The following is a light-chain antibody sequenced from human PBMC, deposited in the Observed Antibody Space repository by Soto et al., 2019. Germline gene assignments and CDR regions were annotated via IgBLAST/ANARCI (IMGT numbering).Light chain of an antibody. CDR2: DES. CDR1: QDISNY. J-gene: IGKJ4*01. Sequence: DIKITHAPSYLSASVVDRVTLTFQASQDISNYLNWYKQKPGKDPKLLIYDESNLETGVPSRFSGIGSGTDFTFTLRSLQPEEIATYDCKQYDNLPSCGGGTKVDIK. CDR3: KQYDNLPS. V-gene: IGKV1-33*01.